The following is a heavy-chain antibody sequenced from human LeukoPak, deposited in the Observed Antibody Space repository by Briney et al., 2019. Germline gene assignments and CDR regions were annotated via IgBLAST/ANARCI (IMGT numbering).Heavy chain of an antibody. CDR2: ISGSGGST. D-gene: IGHD2-21*01. V-gene: IGHV3-23*01. CDR3: AKDRFTYCGGDCYAAFDY. Sequence: PGGSLRLSCAASGFTFSSYAMSWVRQAPGKGLEWVSAISGSGGSTYYAASVKGRFTISRDNSKNTLYLQMNSLRAEDTAVYYCAKDRFTYCGGDCYAAFDYWGQGTLVTVSS. CDR1: GFTFSSYA. J-gene: IGHJ4*02.